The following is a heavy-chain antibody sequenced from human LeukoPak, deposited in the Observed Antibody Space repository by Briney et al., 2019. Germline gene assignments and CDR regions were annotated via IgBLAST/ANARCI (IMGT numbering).Heavy chain of an antibody. D-gene: IGHD3-10*01. J-gene: IGHJ5*02. Sequence: GESMKISCKGSGYSFTSYWIGYVRQMPGKGLEWMGIIYPGDSDTRYSPSFQGQVTISADKSISTAYLQWSSLKASDTAMYYCARATMVRGVYNWFDPWGQGTLVTVSS. CDR2: IYPGDSDT. V-gene: IGHV5-51*01. CDR3: ARATMVRGVYNWFDP. CDR1: GYSFTSYW.